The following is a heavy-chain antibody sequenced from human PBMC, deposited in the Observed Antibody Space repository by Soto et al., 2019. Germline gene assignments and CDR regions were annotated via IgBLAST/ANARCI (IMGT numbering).Heavy chain of an antibody. Sequence: GGSLRLSCAASGFTFSSYAMHWVRQAPGEGLEWVAVISYDGSNKYYADSVKGRFTISRDNSKNTLYLQMNSLRAEDTAVYYCARDREFGVVIPFDYWGQGTLVTVSS. CDR2: ISYDGSNK. CDR1: GFTFSSYA. V-gene: IGHV3-30-3*01. CDR3: ARDREFGVVIPFDY. J-gene: IGHJ4*02. D-gene: IGHD3-3*01.